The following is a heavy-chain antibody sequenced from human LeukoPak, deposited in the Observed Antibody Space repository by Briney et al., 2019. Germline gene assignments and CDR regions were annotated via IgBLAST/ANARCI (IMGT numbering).Heavy chain of an antibody. CDR2: ISSSYI. CDR1: GFTFSSYS. D-gene: IGHD2-2*01. CDR3: ARDSEYQLSYDY. J-gene: IGHJ4*02. V-gene: IGHV3-21*01. Sequence: PGGSLRLSCAASGFTFSSYSMNWVRQAPGKGLEWVSSISSSYIYYADSVKGRFTISRDNAKNSLYLQMNSLRAEDTAVYYCARDSEYQLSYDYWGQGTLVTVSS.